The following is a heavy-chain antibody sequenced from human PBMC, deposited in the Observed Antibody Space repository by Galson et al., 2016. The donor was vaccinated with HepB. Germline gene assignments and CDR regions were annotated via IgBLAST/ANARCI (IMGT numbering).Heavy chain of an antibody. V-gene: IGHV3-48*01. CDR1: GFIFNTYT. CDR3: ARGRGPTWEWLYGS. CDR2: ISDGGDTV. D-gene: IGHD2-8*01. Sequence: SLRLSCAASGFIFNTYTMNWVRQAPGKGLEWISYISDGGDTVHYADSVQGRFTISRDNANNSLYLQMSSLRAEDTAVYYCARGRGPTWEWLYGSWGQGTLVTVSS. J-gene: IGHJ5*02.